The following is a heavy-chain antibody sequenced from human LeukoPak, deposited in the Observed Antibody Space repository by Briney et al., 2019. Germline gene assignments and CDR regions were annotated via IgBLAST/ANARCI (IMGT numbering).Heavy chain of an antibody. CDR2: IKPGGDNT. D-gene: IGHD5-24*01. CDR3: ARIRDGYNDAYDI. V-gene: IGHV1-46*01. CDR1: GYTFTKSY. J-gene: IGHJ3*02. Sequence: ASVKVSCKASGYTFTKSYIHWVRHAPGQRLEWMGLIKPGGDNTNYAQNSQGRVTMTSDTSARTVYMELSSLRSEDTAIYYCARIRDGYNDAYDIWGQGTVVTVPS.